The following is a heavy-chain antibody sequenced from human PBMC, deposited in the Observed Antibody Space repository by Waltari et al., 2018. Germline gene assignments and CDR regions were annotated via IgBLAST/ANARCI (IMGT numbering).Heavy chain of an antibody. Sequence: QVQLVQSGAEVKKPGASVKVSCKVSGYTLTELSMQWVRQAPGKGLEWMGGFYPEDGETIYAQKFQGRVTMTEDTSTDTAYMELRSLRSEDTAVYYCATVVRRFLEWLPSYFDYWGQGTLVTVSS. CDR1: GYTLTELS. J-gene: IGHJ4*02. D-gene: IGHD3-3*01. V-gene: IGHV1-24*01. CDR3: ATVVRRFLEWLPSYFDY. CDR2: FYPEDGET.